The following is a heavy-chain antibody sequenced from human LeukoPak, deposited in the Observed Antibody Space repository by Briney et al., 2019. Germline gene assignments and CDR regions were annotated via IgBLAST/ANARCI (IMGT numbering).Heavy chain of an antibody. CDR2: IYYSGST. Sequence: TSQTLSLTCTVSGGSISSGGYYWSWIRQHPGKRLEWIGYIYYSGSTYYNPSLKSRVTISVDTSKNQFSLKLSSVTAADTAVYYCARDSGYYDSSGYSYYFDYWGQRTLVTVSS. J-gene: IGHJ4*02. D-gene: IGHD3-22*01. CDR1: GGSISSGGYY. V-gene: IGHV4-31*03. CDR3: ARDSGYYDSSGYSYYFDY.